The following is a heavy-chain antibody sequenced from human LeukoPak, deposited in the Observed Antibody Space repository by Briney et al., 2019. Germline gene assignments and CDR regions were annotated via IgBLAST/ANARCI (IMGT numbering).Heavy chain of an antibody. V-gene: IGHV3-74*01. Sequence: GGSLRLSCAASGFTFSNYWMHWVRQAPGKGLVWVSRIKTDGSSTNYADSVKGRFTISRDNAKNTLYLQMNSLRAEDTAVYYCARGGYSGTYYFDYWGQGTLVTVSS. CDR2: IKTDGSST. CDR1: GFTFSNYW. J-gene: IGHJ4*02. CDR3: ARGGYSGTYYFDY. D-gene: IGHD1-26*01.